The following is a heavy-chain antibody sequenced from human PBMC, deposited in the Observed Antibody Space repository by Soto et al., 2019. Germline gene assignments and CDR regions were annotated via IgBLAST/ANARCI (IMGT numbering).Heavy chain of an antibody. V-gene: IGHV3-48*03. D-gene: IGHD1-26*01. CDR1: GFTFSSYE. Sequence: PGGYLRLSCAASGFTFSSYEMNWVRQAAGEGLEWVSYISSSGSTIYYADSVKCRFTISRDNAKNSLYLQMNSLRAEDTAVYYCARYIGSYDNYFDYWGQGTLVTVSS. CDR2: ISSSGSTI. CDR3: ARYIGSYDNYFDY. J-gene: IGHJ4*02.